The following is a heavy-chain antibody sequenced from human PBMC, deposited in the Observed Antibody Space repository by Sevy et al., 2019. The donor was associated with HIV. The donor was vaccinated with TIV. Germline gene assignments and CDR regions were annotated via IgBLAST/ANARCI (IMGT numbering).Heavy chain of an antibody. CDR2: ISDDSRYI. CDR1: GFTFRTYS. V-gene: IGHV3-21*04. Sequence: GGSLRLSCAASGFTFRTYSMNWVRQAPGKGLEWLSSISDDSRYIYYSDSVKGRFTISRANAKNLWYLQMNNLRVEDTAIYYCARDFTIFGVVSGIDFWGQRNLVTVSS. CDR3: ARDFTIFGVVSGIDF. D-gene: IGHD3-3*01. J-gene: IGHJ4*02.